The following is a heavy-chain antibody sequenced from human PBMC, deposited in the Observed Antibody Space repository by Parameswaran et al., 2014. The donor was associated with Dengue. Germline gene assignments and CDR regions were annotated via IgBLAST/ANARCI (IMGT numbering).Heavy chain of an antibody. Sequence: RWIRQPPGKALEWLALIYWDDDKRYSPSLKSRLTITKDTSKNQVVLTMTNMDPVDTATYYCAHGHGGGDYDILTGSLFDYWGQGTLVTVSS. J-gene: IGHJ4*02. CDR2: IYWDDDK. V-gene: IGHV2-5*08. CDR3: AHGHGGGDYDILTGSLFDY. D-gene: IGHD3-9*01.